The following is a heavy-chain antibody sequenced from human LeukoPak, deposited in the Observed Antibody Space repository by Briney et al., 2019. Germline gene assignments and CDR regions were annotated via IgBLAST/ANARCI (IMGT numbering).Heavy chain of an antibody. CDR3: ALEPRQWAS. V-gene: IGHV1-69-2*01. J-gene: IGHJ4*02. CDR2: IDPADGET. Sequence: ASVIISCKVSGYTFTDSYMYWVQKAPGKGFEWMGLIDPADGETIYAEKFQGRVTITADTSTDTAYMELSSLTSEDTAVYYCALEPRQWASWGQGTLVTVSS. CDR1: GYTFTDSY. D-gene: IGHD1-26*01.